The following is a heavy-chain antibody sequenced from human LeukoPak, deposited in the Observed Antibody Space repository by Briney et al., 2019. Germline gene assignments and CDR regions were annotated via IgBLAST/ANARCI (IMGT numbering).Heavy chain of an antibody. D-gene: IGHD1-26*01. CDR1: GFTFSSYS. V-gene: IGHV3-21*01. J-gene: IGHJ3*02. CDR3: ARDRIAGDAFDI. Sequence: GGSLRLSCAASGFTFSSYSMNWVRQAPGKGLEWVSSISSSSSYIYYADSVKGRFTISRDNAKNSLYLQMNSLRAEDTAVYYCARDRIAGDAFDIWGQGTMVTVSS. CDR2: ISSSSSYI.